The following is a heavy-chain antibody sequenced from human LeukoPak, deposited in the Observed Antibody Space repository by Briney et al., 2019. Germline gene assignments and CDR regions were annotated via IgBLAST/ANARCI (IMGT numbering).Heavy chain of an antibody. J-gene: IGHJ4*02. V-gene: IGHV3-48*03. CDR3: AKRGDGYNSALYGY. CDR1: GFTFSSYE. Sequence: GGSLRLSCAASGFTFSSYEMNWVRQAPGKGLEWVSYISSSGSTIYYADSVKGRFTISRDNAKNSLYLQMNSLRAEDTAVYYCAKRGDGYNSALYGYWGQGTLVTVSS. D-gene: IGHD5-24*01. CDR2: ISSSGSTI.